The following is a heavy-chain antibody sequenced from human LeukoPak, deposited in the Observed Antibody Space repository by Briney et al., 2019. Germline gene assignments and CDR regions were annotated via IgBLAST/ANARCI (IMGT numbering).Heavy chain of an antibody. V-gene: IGHV4-39*07. CDR3: ARETYDSSGYYYVVGDY. J-gene: IGHJ4*02. Sequence: SETLSLTCTVSGGSISSSSYYWGWIRQPPGKGLELIGSIYYSGSTYYNPSLNSRVTISVDTSKNQFSLKLSSVTAADTAVYYCARETYDSSGYYYVVGDYWGQGTLVTVSS. CDR1: GGSISSSSYY. CDR2: IYYSGST. D-gene: IGHD3-22*01.